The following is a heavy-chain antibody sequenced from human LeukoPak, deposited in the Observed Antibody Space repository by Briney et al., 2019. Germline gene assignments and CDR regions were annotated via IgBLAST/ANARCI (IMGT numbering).Heavy chain of an antibody. J-gene: IGHJ3*02. V-gene: IGHV3-21*01. CDR1: GFTFSSYS. D-gene: IGHD3-10*01. CDR2: ISSSSSYI. Sequence: GGSLRLSCAASGFTFSSYSMNWVRQALGKGLEWVSSISSSSSYIYYADSVKGRFTISRDNAKNSLYLQMNSLRAEDTAVYYCARDFSLAFYYYGSGSYAFDIWGQGTMVTVSS. CDR3: ARDFSLAFYYYGSGSYAFDI.